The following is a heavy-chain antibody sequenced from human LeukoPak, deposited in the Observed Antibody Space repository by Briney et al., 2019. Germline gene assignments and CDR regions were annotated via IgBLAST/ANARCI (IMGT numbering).Heavy chain of an antibody. J-gene: IGHJ4*02. CDR3: ARGVDYYENSGTIDY. Sequence: PGGSLRLSCTASGFTFSDYGMHWVRQPPGKGLEWVAIIWYDGSNKKYEDSVKGRFTISRDNSKNTLYLQMNSLRAEDTAVYYCARGVDYYENSGTIDYWGKGTLVTASS. V-gene: IGHV3-33*01. CDR1: GFTFSDYG. D-gene: IGHD3-22*01. CDR2: IWYDGSNK.